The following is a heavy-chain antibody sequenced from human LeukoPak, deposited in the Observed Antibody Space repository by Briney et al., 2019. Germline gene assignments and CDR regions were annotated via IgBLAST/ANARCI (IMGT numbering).Heavy chain of an antibody. Sequence: PGGSLRLSCVVSGFTFSNNGMSWVRQAPGKGLEWVSGLSGSGSSVYYADSVRGRLTISRDNSRNTLYLQLDSLRADDTAVYYCAKGLNWFDLWGQGTLVTVSS. CDR2: LSGSGSSV. CDR3: AKGLNWFDL. D-gene: IGHD2-8*01. CDR1: GFTFSNNG. J-gene: IGHJ5*02. V-gene: IGHV3-23*01.